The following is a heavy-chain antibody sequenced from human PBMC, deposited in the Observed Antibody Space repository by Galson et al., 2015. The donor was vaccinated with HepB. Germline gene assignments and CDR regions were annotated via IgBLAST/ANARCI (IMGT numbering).Heavy chain of an antibody. D-gene: IGHD2/OR15-2a*01. CDR3: ARDLQYWTTTGTCYYY. CDR2: INTDGSTT. J-gene: IGHJ4*02. CDR1: GFTFNNSW. Sequence: SLRLSCEASGFTFNNSWVHWVRQARGKGLEWVSRINTDGSTTSHADYVKDRVTISRDNAKSTLYLQMSNLRSEDTAVYYCARDLQYWTTTGTCYYYWGQGTLVTVSS. V-gene: IGHV3-74*01.